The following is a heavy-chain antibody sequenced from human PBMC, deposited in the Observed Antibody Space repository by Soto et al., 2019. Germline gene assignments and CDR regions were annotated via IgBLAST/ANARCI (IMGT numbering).Heavy chain of an antibody. CDR3: AGTVFGGASYAFYI. Sequence: EVQLVESGGGLVKPGGSLRLSCAASGFTFSSYSMNWVRQAPGKGLEWVSSISSSSSYIYYADSVKGRFTISRDNAKNSRYLQMNSLRAEDTAVYYCAGTVFGGASYAFYIWGQGTMVTVSS. D-gene: IGHD3-16*01. V-gene: IGHV3-21*01. J-gene: IGHJ3*02. CDR2: ISSSSSYI. CDR1: GFTFSSYS.